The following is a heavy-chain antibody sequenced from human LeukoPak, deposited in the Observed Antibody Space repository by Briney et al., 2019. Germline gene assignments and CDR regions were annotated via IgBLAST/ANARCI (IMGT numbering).Heavy chain of an antibody. Sequence: ASVKVSCKASGYTFTSYGISWVRQAPGQGLEWMGWISAYNGNTNYAQKLQGRVTITTDTSTSTAYMELRSLRSDDTAVYYCARQRPSDGYYDFWSGYFDYGMDVWGQGTTVTVSS. CDR2: ISAYNGNT. CDR3: ARQRPSDGYYDFWSGYFDYGMDV. D-gene: IGHD3-3*01. J-gene: IGHJ6*02. V-gene: IGHV1-18*01. CDR1: GYTFTSYG.